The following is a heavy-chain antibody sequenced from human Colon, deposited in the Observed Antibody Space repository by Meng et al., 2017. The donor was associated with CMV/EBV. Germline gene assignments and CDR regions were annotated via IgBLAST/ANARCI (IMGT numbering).Heavy chain of an antibody. Sequence: SETLSLTCIISGASISSTDYWGWIRQPPGKGLEWIGNIHSSGTTYYNPSLKSRVTISVDTSKNQVSLKVNSVTAADTAMYYCVRGGGIGVADYWGQGTRVTVSS. J-gene: IGHJ4*02. CDR3: VRGGGIGVADY. CDR1: GASISSTDY. CDR2: IHSSGTT. D-gene: IGHD6-19*01. V-gene: IGHV4-39*07.